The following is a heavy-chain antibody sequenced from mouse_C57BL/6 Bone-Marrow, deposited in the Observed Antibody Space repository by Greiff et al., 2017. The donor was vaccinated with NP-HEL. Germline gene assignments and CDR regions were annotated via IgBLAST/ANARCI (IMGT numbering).Heavy chain of an antibody. CDR1: GYTFTSYW. CDR3: ARWIYYDYDGFAY. J-gene: IGHJ3*01. CDR2: IDPSDSYT. Sequence: QVQLQQPGAELVKPGASVKLSCKASGYTFTSYWMQWVKQRPGQGLEWIGEIDPSDSYTNYNQKFKGKATLTVDTSSSTAYMQRSSLTSEDSAVYYCARWIYYDYDGFAYWGQGTLVTVSA. V-gene: IGHV1-50*01. D-gene: IGHD2-4*01.